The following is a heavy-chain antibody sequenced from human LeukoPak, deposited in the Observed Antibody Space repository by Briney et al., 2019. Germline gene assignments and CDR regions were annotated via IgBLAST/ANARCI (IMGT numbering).Heavy chain of an antibody. Sequence: SQTLSLTCTVSGGSVSSGSYYWSWIRQPPGKGLEWIGYIYYSGSTNYNPSLKSRVTISVDTSKNQFSLKLSSVTAADTAVYYCARVLSDADAFDIWGQGTMVTVSS. CDR3: ARVLSDADAFDI. CDR1: GGSVSSGSYY. J-gene: IGHJ3*02. CDR2: IYYSGST. V-gene: IGHV4-61*01.